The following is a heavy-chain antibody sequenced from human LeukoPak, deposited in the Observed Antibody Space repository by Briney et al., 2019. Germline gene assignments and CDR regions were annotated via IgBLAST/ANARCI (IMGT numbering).Heavy chain of an antibody. V-gene: IGHV3-21*01. J-gene: IGHJ4*02. CDR3: ARDNYYDSSGLGY. Sequence: GGSLRLSCAASGFTVSSKYMNWVRQAPGKGLEWVSSISSSSSYIYYADSVKGRFTISRDNAKNSLYLQMNSLRAEDTAVYYCARDNYYDSSGLGYWGQGTLVTVSS. CDR1: GFTVSSKY. D-gene: IGHD3-22*01. CDR2: ISSSSSYI.